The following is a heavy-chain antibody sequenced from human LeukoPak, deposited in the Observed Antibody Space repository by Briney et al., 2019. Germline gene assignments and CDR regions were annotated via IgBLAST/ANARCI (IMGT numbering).Heavy chain of an antibody. V-gene: IGHV4-34*01. Sequence: SETLSLTCAVYGGSFSGYYWSWIRQPPGEGLEWIGEINHRGSTNYNPSLKSRVTISVDTSKNQFSLKLNSVTAADTAVYYCAKSNGYGLVDIWGQGTMVTVSS. J-gene: IGHJ3*02. CDR3: AKSNGYGLVDI. CDR2: INHRGST. D-gene: IGHD1-26*01. CDR1: GGSFSGYY.